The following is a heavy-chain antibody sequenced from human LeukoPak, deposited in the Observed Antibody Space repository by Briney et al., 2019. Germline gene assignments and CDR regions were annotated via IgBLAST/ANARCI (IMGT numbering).Heavy chain of an antibody. CDR1: GFTFSSYS. V-gene: IGHV3-21*01. D-gene: IGHD2-2*01. CDR2: ISSSSYI. J-gene: IGHJ5*02. Sequence: GGSLRLSCAASGFTFSSYSMNWVRQAPGKGLEWVSSISSSSYIYYADSVKGRFTISRDNAKNSLYLQMNSLRAEDTAVYYCARGVYLGYCSSTSCYCWFDPWGQGTLVTVSS. CDR3: ARGVYLGYCSSTSCYCWFDP.